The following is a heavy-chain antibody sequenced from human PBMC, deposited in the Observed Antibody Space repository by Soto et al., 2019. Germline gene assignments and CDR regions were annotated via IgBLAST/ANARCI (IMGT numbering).Heavy chain of an antibody. D-gene: IGHD6-19*01. J-gene: IGHJ4*02. CDR3: ARAYSSGWSKD. V-gene: IGHV1-8*01. CDR1: GYTFTSYD. CDR2: INHHSGNT. Sequence: QVQLVQSWAEVKKPGASVKVSCKASGYTFTSYDINWVRQATGQGLEWMGWINHHSGNTGYAQKFQGRVTMTRNTSISTAYMDLISLRSEDTDVYYCARAYSSGWSKDWGEGTLVTVSS.